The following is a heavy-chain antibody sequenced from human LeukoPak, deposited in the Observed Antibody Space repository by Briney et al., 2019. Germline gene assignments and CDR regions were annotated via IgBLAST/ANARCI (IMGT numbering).Heavy chain of an antibody. CDR1: GFTFRSYD. V-gene: IGHV3-30*03. Sequence: GRSLRLSCAASGFTFRSYDMHWVRQAPGKGLQWVAVISYDGSNKYHTDSVKGRFTISRDNSKNTLYLQMNSLRAEDTAVYYCARDRPLYAPYYYYGMDVWGQGTTVTVSS. CDR2: ISYDGSNK. J-gene: IGHJ6*02. CDR3: ARDRPLYAPYYYYGMDV. D-gene: IGHD2-8*01.